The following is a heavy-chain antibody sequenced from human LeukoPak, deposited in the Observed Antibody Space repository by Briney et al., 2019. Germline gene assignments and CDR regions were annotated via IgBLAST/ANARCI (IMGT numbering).Heavy chain of an antibody. V-gene: IGHV3-23*01. J-gene: IGHJ4*02. CDR1: GFTFSSYA. Sequence: GGSLRLSCAASGFTFSSYAMSWVRQAPGKGLGWVSAISGSGGSTYYADSVKGRFTISRDNSKNTLYLQMNSLRAEDTAVYYCAKDGSDCSGGSCYHYFDYWGQGTLVTVSS. CDR3: AKDGSDCSGGSCYHYFDY. D-gene: IGHD2-15*01. CDR2: ISGSGGST.